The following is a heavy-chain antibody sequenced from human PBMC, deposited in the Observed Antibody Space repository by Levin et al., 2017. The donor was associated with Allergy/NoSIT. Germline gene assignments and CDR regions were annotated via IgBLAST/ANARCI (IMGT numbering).Heavy chain of an antibody. CDR1: GFTFSSYS. V-gene: IGHV3-21*01. CDR3: ARDGGYCTGGVCYTVAFDI. D-gene: IGHD2-8*02. CDR2: ISSSSSYI. J-gene: IGHJ3*02. Sequence: PGESLKISCAASGFTFSSYSMNWVRQAPGKGLEWVSSISSSSSYIYYADSVKGRFTISRDNAKNSLYLQMNSLRAEDTAVYYCARDGGYCTGGVCYTVAFDIWGQGTMVTVSS.